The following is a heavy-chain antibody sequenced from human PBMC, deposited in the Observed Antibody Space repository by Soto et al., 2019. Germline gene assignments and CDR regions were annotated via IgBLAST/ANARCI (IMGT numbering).Heavy chain of an antibody. V-gene: IGHV3-30-3*01. D-gene: IGHD4-4*01. CDR3: ARDYSNYVFDY. J-gene: IGHJ4*02. Sequence: QVQLVESGGGVVQPGRSLRLSCAASGFTFSSYAMHWVRQAPGKGLEWVAVISYDGSNKYYADSVKGRFTISRDNSKNTLYLQMNSLRAEDTAVSYCARDYSNYVFDYWGQGTLVTVSS. CDR2: ISYDGSNK. CDR1: GFTFSSYA.